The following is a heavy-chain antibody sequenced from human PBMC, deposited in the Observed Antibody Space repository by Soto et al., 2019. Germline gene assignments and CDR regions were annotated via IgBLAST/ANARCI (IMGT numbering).Heavy chain of an antibody. CDR1: GFTFDSYA. CDR3: AKNRGLQYYFDY. Sequence: PGGSLRLSCAASGFTFDSYAMNWVRQAPGKGLEWVSTISGSGDYTYYTDSVKGRFTISRDNSKNMMYLQMNSLRAEDTAVYYCAKNRGLQYYFDYWGQGTLVTVS. CDR2: ISGSGDYT. V-gene: IGHV3-23*01. J-gene: IGHJ4*02.